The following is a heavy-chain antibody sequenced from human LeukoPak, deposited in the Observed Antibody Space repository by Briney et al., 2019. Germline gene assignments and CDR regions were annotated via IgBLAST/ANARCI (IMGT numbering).Heavy chain of an antibody. V-gene: IGHV3-74*01. CDR1: GLTFSNYC. D-gene: IGHD3-22*01. CDR2: TNSDGSST. Sequence: RSGGSLTLPCAPSGLTFSNYCMHCPRQAPGEGLVCVSRTNSDGSSTRYADSVMGRSTISRDNAKNTLYLQMNSLRAEDTAVYYCASISYDSTGYYDYWGQGTLVTVPS. J-gene: IGHJ4*02. CDR3: ASISYDSTGYYDY.